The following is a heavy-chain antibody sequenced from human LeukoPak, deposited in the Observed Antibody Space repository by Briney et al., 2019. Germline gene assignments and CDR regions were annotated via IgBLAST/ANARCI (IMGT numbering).Heavy chain of an antibody. V-gene: IGHV3-30*02. Sequence: GGSLRLSCTASGFTLGNYGTHWVRQAPGKGLEWVSFMRKDGSDKKYVDSVKGRFTISRDNSKNTLYLQMDNLRAEDTAVYYCAVSDDSDVWSGYWGQGTLVTVSS. J-gene: IGHJ4*02. CDR1: GFTLGNYG. CDR2: MRKDGSDK. CDR3: AVSDDSDVWSGY. D-gene: IGHD3-3*01.